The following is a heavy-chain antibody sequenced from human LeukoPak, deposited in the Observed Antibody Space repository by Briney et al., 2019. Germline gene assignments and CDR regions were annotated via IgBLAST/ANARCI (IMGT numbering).Heavy chain of an antibody. J-gene: IGHJ4*02. CDR2: IIPILGIA. CDR3: ARVSYSGSGSDDY. Sequence: AVTVSFTGSGGTFSIYAISWVRQAPGQGLEWMGGIIPILGIANYTQKFQGRVTITADKSTSTAYMELSSLRSEDTAVYYCARVSYSGSGSDDYWGQGTLVTVSS. V-gene: IGHV1-69*10. D-gene: IGHD3-10*01. CDR1: GGTFSIYA.